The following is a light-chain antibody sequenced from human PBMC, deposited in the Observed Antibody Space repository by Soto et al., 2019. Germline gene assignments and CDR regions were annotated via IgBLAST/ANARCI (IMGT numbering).Light chain of an antibody. J-gene: IGLJ1*01. CDR2: EVN. CDR3: SSYTSSSTWV. V-gene: IGLV2-14*01. CDR1: SSDVGGYNY. Sequence: QSVLTQPASVSGSPGQSISISCTGTSSDVGGYNYVSWYQQHPGKAPKLIIYEVNNRPSGVSNRLSGSKSGNTASLTISGLQAEDEADYYCSSYTSSSTWVFGTGTKVTVL.